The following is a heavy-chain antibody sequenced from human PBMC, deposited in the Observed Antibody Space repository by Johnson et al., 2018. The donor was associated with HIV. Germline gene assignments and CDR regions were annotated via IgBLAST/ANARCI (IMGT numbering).Heavy chain of an antibody. CDR3: ARDRPIAPFDI. Sequence: QVQLVESGGGVVQPGRSLRLSCAASGFTFSASAMHWVRQAPGKGLEWVAVISYDGSNKYYADSVKGRFTISRDNSKNTLYLQMNSLRAEDTAVYYCARDRPIAPFDIWGQGTMVTVSS. CDR1: GFTFSASA. CDR2: ISYDGSNK. J-gene: IGHJ3*02. V-gene: IGHV3-30*04. D-gene: IGHD3-22*01.